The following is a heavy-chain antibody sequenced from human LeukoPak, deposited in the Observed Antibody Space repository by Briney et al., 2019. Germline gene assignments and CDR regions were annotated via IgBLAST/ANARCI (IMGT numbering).Heavy chain of an antibody. Sequence: PSETLSLTCTVSGGSISRGDYYWSWIRQPPGKGLEWSGDIYYSGSTYYKPSLKSRVTISVDTSKIQFSLKLSSVTAADTAVYYCAGEPLLGDSSGYSQPYYFDYWGQGTLVTVSS. D-gene: IGHD3-22*01. J-gene: IGHJ4*02. CDR3: AGEPLLGDSSGYSQPYYFDY. CDR2: IYYSGST. CDR1: GGSISRGDYY. V-gene: IGHV4-30-4*01.